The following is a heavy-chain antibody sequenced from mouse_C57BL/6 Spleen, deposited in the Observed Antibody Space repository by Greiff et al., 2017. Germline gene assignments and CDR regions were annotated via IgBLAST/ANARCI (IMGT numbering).Heavy chain of an antibody. J-gene: IGHJ3*01. D-gene: IGHD2-4*01. CDR2: IHPNSGST. CDR1: GYTFTSYW. CDR3: ARERFDYDGPWFAY. V-gene: IGHV1-64*01. Sequence: QVQLQQPGAELVKPGASVKLSCKASGYTFTSYWMHWVKQRPGQGLEWIGKIHPNSGSTNYNEKFKSKATLTVDKSSSTAYMQLSSLTSEDSAVYYCARERFDYDGPWFAYWGQGTLVTVSA.